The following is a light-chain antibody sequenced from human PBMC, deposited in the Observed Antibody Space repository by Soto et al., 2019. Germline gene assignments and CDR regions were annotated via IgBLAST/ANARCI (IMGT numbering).Light chain of an antibody. CDR2: EVS. Sequence: QSVLTQPASVSGSPGQSITISCTGTSSDVGSYNLVSWYQQHPGKAPKLMIYEVSKWPSGVSNRFSGSKSGNTASLTISGLQAEDEADYYCCSYAGTSTYYVFGAGNNVTV. CDR1: SSDVGSYNL. J-gene: IGLJ1*01. V-gene: IGLV2-23*02. CDR3: CSYAGTSTYYV.